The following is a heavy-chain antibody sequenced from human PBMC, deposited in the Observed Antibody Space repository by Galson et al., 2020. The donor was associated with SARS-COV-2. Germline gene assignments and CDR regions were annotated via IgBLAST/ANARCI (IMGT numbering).Heavy chain of an antibody. CDR2: IKSKTDGGTT. CDR1: GFTFSNAW. Sequence: GGSLRLSCAASGFTFSNAWMSWVRQAPGKGLEWVGRIKSKTDGGTTDYAAPVKGRFTISRDDSKNTLYLQMNSLKTEDTAVYYCTTVGDIVVVPAANHGDPSYWFDPWGQGTLVTVSS. J-gene: IGHJ5*02. D-gene: IGHD2-2*01. CDR3: TTVGDIVVVPAANHGDPSYWFDP. V-gene: IGHV3-15*01.